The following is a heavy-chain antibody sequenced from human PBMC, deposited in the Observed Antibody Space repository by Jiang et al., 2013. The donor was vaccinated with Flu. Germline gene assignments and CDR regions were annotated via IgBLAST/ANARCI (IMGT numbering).Heavy chain of an antibody. CDR1: GDSISSGTYY. CDR3: ARRTSVRGASGWDYNMDV. Sequence: TVSGDSISSGTYYWVWIRQPPGKGLEWIGTRAPGGSTYYTPSLKSRVGISVDASTDQFSLKLSSVTAADTAVYFCARRTSVRGASGWDYNMDVWGQGTTVIVSS. D-gene: IGHD3-10*01. J-gene: IGHJ6*02. V-gene: IGHV4-39*01. CDR2: RAPGGST.